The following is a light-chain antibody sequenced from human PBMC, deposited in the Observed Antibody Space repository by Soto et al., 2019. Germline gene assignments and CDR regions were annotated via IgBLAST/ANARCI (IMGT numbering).Light chain of an antibody. V-gene: IGKV3-11*01. J-gene: IGKJ4*01. Sequence: EIVLTQSPATLSLSPGERANLSCRASQSVTNSLAWYQQKPGQAPRLLVYDASNRATGIPTRFSGSGSGTDFTLTISNLEPEDFAVYYCQQHISWPLTFGGGTKVEIK. CDR3: QQHISWPLT. CDR1: QSVTNS. CDR2: DAS.